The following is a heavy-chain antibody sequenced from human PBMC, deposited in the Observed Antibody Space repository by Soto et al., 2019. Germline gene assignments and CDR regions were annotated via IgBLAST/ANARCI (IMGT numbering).Heavy chain of an antibody. CDR3: AREDYYYGMDV. CDR1: GYTFTGYY. Sequence: EASLKVSCKASGYTFTGYYMHWVRQAPGQGLEWMGWIDPNSGGTNYAQKFQGWVTMTRDTSISTAYMELSRLRSDDTAVYYCAREDYYYGMDVWGQGTTVTVSS. J-gene: IGHJ6*02. CDR2: IDPNSGGT. V-gene: IGHV1-2*04.